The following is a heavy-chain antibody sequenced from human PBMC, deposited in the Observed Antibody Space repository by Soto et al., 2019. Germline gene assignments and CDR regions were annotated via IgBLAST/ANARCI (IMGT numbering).Heavy chain of an antibody. CDR3: AKTMVRGLGTFDY. CDR2: ISVSGGST. Sequence: QPGGSLSLSCAASGFTFSSYAMSWVRQAPGKGLERVSTISVSGGSTYYADSVKGRFTFSRDNSKNTLFLQMNSLRAEDTAVYYCAKTMVRGLGTFDYWGQGTLVTVSS. J-gene: IGHJ4*02. CDR1: GFTFSSYA. D-gene: IGHD3-10*01. V-gene: IGHV3-23*01.